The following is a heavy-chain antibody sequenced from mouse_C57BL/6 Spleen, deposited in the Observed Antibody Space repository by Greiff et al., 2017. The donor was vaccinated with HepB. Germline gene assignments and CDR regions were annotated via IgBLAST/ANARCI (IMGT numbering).Heavy chain of an antibody. Sequence: EVQLQQSGTVLARPGASVKMSCKTSGYTFTSYWMHWVTQMPGQGLEWIGAIYPGNSDTSYNQKFKGKDKLTAVTSASTGNMELSSLTNEDSAVYYCTRIYYGNYGDMDYWGQGTSVTVSS. V-gene: IGHV1-5*01. CDR1: GYTFTSYW. CDR3: TRIYYGNYGDMDY. CDR2: IYPGNSDT. J-gene: IGHJ4*01. D-gene: IGHD2-1*01.